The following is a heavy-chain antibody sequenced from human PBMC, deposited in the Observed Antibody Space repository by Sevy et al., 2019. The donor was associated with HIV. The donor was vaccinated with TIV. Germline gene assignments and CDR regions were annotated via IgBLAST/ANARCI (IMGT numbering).Heavy chain of an antibody. CDR3: ARTLAGAVDI. Sequence: GGSLRLSCAASGFTFSVYWMHWVRQAPGKGPVWVAGISGDGSGTNYADSVKGRFTISRDKSKNTLYLQMNGLRPEDTAVYYCARTLAGAVDIWGQGTMVTVSS. CDR2: ISGDGSGT. V-gene: IGHV3-74*01. J-gene: IGHJ3*02. CDR1: GFTFSVYW.